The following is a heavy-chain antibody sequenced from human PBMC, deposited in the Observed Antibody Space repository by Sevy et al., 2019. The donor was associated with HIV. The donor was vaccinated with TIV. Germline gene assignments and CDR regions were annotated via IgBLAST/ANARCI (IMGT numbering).Heavy chain of an antibody. CDR1: GYTLTKLS. J-gene: IGHJ4*02. Sequence: ASVKVSCKVSGYTLTKLSMHWVRQAPGKGLEWMGSFDPEDGETIHAQRFQGRLSMTEDTSTETAYMEMSSPNSEDTAVYYCATTKDYYDNSGDPFDYWGQGSLVTVSS. V-gene: IGHV1-24*01. D-gene: IGHD3-22*01. CDR2: FDPEDGET. CDR3: ATTKDYYDNSGDPFDY.